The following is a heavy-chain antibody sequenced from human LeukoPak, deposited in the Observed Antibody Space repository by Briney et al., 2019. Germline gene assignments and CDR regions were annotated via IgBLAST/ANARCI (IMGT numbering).Heavy chain of an antibody. CDR1: GFTFSSYS. CDR2: IRSKAYGGTT. Sequence: GGSLRLSCAASGFTFSSYSMNWVRQAPGKGLEWVGFIRSKAYGGTTEYAASVKGRFTISRDDSKSIAYLQMNSLKTEDTAVYYCTREVYYDSSGYYYYNYFDYWGQGTLVTVSS. D-gene: IGHD3-22*01. CDR3: TREVYYDSSGYYYYNYFDY. J-gene: IGHJ4*02. V-gene: IGHV3-49*04.